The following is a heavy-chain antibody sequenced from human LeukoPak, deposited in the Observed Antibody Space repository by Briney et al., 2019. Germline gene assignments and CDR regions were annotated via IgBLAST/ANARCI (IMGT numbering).Heavy chain of an antibody. CDR3: ARLGSWVVAAGDAFDT. V-gene: IGHV4-59*08. D-gene: IGHD2-15*01. Sequence: SETLSLTCTVSGGSISPYYWSWIRQPPGKGLEWIGYIYYSEITNYNPSLKSRVTISVDTSKNQFSLKLTSVTAADTAVYYCARLGSWVVAAGDAFDTWGRGTMVTVSS. CDR2: IYYSEIT. CDR1: GGSISPYY. J-gene: IGHJ3*02.